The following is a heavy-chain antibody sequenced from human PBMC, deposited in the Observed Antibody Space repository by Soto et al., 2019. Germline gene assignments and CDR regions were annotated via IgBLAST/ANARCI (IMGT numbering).Heavy chain of an antibody. CDR3: ARLGVYSYGPTLDY. J-gene: IGHJ4*02. CDR1: GFTFSSYA. V-gene: IGHV3-64*01. Sequence: PGGSLRLSCAASGFTFSSYAMHWVRQAPGKGLEYVSAISSNGGSTYYANSVKGRFTISRDNSKNTLYLQMGSLRAEDMAVYYRARLGVYSYGPTLDYWGQGTLVTVSS. D-gene: IGHD5-18*01. CDR2: ISSNGGST.